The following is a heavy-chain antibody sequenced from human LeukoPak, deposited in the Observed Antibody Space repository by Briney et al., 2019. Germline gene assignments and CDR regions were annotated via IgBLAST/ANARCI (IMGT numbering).Heavy chain of an antibody. CDR2: ISYDGSNK. V-gene: IGHV3-30*18. D-gene: IGHD6-19*01. J-gene: IGHJ4*02. Sequence: GRSLRLSCAASGFTFSSYGMHWVRQAPGKGLERVAVISYDGSNKYYADSVKGRFTISRDNSKNTLYLQMNSLRAEDTAVYYCAKSPRGWYWGGVDYWGQGTLVTVSS. CDR3: AKSPRGWYWGGVDY. CDR1: GFTFSSYG.